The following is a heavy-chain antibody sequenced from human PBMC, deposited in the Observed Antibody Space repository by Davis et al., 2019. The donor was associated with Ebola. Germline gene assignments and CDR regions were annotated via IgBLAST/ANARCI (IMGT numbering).Heavy chain of an antibody. D-gene: IGHD2-15*01. CDR1: GFTFGVYA. CDR2: IRHKAYGGTA. J-gene: IGHJ4*02. V-gene: IGHV3-49*04. Sequence: PGGSLRLSCTTSGFTFGVYAMTWVRQAPGKGLEWVGFIRHKAYGGTAEYAASVKGRFTISRDDSKSIAYLQMDSLKVEDTAVYYCTRESGGGIDYWGQGTLVTVSS. CDR3: TRESGGGIDY.